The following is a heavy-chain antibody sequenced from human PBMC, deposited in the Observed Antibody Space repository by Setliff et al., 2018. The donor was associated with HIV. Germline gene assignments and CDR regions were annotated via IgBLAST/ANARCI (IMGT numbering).Heavy chain of an antibody. CDR3: ARAVCPSLNCYSFFNY. CDR1: DGSFSGYS. V-gene: IGHV4-34*01. Sequence: ETLSLTCGVDDGSFSGYSWSWIRQSPGKGLEWIGEVSRGGSTTYNPSLTGRVSVSVDTSKSQFSLKLTNVTAADAAVYYCARAVCPSLNCYSFFNYWGHGSLVTVSS. CDR2: VSRGGST. D-gene: IGHD2-15*01. J-gene: IGHJ4*01.